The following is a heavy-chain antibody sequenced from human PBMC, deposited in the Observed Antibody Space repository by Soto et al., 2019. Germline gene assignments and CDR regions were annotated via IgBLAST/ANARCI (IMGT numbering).Heavy chain of an antibody. Sequence: QVQLQESGPGLVKPSQTLSLTCTVSGGSISSGGYYWSWIRQHPGKGLEWIGYIYYSGSTYYNPSLKSRVTIAVDTSKNPFSLELSSVTAADTAVYYCARVDGGSGSKGGTFDYWGQGTLVTVSS. CDR2: IYYSGST. CDR1: GGSISSGGYY. J-gene: IGHJ4*02. V-gene: IGHV4-31*03. D-gene: IGHD3-10*01. CDR3: ARVDGGSGSKGGTFDY.